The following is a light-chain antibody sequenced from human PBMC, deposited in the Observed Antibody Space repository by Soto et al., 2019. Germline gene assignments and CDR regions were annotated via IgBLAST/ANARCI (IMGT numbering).Light chain of an antibody. CDR2: DVS. J-gene: IGLJ2*01. V-gene: IGLV2-14*01. CDR3: SSYTSSSTLV. Sequence: QSALTQPASVSGSPGQSITISCTGTSSDVGGYNYVSWYQQHPGKAPKLMIYDVSNRPSGVSNRFSGSKSGNTASLTISGLQAEDDADYYCSSYTSSSTLVFGLGTKLNVL. CDR1: SSDVGGYNY.